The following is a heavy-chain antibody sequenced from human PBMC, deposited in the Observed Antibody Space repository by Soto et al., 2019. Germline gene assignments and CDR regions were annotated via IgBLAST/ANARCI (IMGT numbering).Heavy chain of an antibody. CDR1: GGSISSGGYY. CDR2: IYYSGST. J-gene: IGHJ6*02. V-gene: IGHV4-31*03. CDR3: ARGGRGVYSDYYGMDV. D-gene: IGHD3-10*01. Sequence: PSETLSLTCTVSGGSISSGGYYWSWIRRHPGKGLEWIGYIYYSGSTYYNPSLKSRVTISVDTSKNQFSLKLSSVTAADTAVYYCARGGRGVYSDYYGMDVWGQGTTVTVSS.